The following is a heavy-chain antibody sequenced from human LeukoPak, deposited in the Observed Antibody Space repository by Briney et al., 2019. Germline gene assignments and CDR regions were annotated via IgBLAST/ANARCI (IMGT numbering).Heavy chain of an antibody. CDR2: IYYSGTT. Sequence: SETLSLTCTISLGSISTYYWNWIRQPPGKGLECIGYIYYSGTTNYNPSLKSRVSMSVDTSKNQFSLKLSSVTAADTAVYYCARVARDRGDAFDIWGQGTMVTVSS. CDR1: LGSISTYY. V-gene: IGHV4-59*08. J-gene: IGHJ3*02. D-gene: IGHD3-22*01. CDR3: ARVARDRGDAFDI.